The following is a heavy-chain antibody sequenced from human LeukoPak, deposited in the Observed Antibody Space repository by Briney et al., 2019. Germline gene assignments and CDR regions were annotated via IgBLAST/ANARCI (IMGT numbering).Heavy chain of an antibody. CDR3: ARVGVGSSGWWGAFDY. V-gene: IGHV1-2*02. CDR2: INPNSGGT. D-gene: IGHD6-19*01. J-gene: IGHJ4*02. CDR1: GGTFTGYY. Sequence: ASVKVSCKASGGTFTGYYMHWVRQAPGQGLEWMGWINPNSGGTNYAQKFQGRVTMTRDASISTAYMELSSLRSEDTAVYYCARVGVGSSGWWGAFDYWGQGTLVTVSS.